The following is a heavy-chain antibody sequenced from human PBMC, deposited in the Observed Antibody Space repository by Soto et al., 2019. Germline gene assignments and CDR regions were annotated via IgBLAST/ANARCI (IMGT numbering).Heavy chain of an antibody. CDR3: ARHSIAAGGTFDS. CDR1: GYTFTSYG. V-gene: IGHV1-18*01. Sequence: ASVKVSCKASGYTFTSYGISWVRRAPGQGLEWMGWISAYNGNTNYAQKLQGRVTMTTDTSTSTAYMELSSLRSEDTAVYYCARHSIAAGGTFDSWGQGTLVTVSS. J-gene: IGHJ4*02. CDR2: ISAYNGNT. D-gene: IGHD6-6*01.